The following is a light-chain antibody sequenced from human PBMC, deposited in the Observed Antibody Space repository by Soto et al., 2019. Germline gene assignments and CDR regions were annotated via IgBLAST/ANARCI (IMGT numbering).Light chain of an antibody. Sequence: QSALTQHASVSGSPGQSITISCTGTSSDGGGYNYVSWYQQHPGKAPKLMIYDVSNRPSGVSNRFSGSKSGNTASLTISGLQAEDEADYYCSSYTSSSTLVVFGGGTKLTVL. CDR1: SSDGGGYNY. V-gene: IGLV2-14*01. CDR3: SSYTSSSTLVV. J-gene: IGLJ2*01. CDR2: DVS.